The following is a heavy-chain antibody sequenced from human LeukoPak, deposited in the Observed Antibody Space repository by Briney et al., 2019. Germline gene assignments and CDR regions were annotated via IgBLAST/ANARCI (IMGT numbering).Heavy chain of an antibody. V-gene: IGHV4-4*02. D-gene: IGHD3-3*01. CDR1: RGSIMTTHW. J-gene: IGHJ3*02. CDR2: INHSGST. Sequence: SGTLSLTCTLSRGSIMTTHWWSWVRQPPGKGLEWIGEINHSGSTNYNPSLKSRVTISVVTSKNQFSLKLSSVTAADTAVYYCARVPFQYDFWSGYYVRHDAFDIWGQGTMVTVSS. CDR3: ARVPFQYDFWSGYYVRHDAFDI.